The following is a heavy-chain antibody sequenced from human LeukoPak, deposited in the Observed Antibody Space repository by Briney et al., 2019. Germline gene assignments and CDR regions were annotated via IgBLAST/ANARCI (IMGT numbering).Heavy chain of an antibody. Sequence: PSETLSLTCTVSGGSFSRSQNYWGWIRQPPGKGLEWIGSVYYSGSTCYNPSLKSRVTISVDTSKNHFSLKLGSVTAADTAVYYCARHPRIAARREFDYWGQGTLVTVSS. CDR3: ARHPRIAARREFDY. V-gene: IGHV4-39*01. D-gene: IGHD6-6*01. J-gene: IGHJ4*02. CDR2: VYYSGST. CDR1: GGSFSRSQNY.